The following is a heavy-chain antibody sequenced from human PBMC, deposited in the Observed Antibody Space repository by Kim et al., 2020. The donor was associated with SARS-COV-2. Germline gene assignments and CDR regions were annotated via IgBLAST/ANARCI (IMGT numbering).Heavy chain of an antibody. CDR3: ARGGIAAYAFDI. V-gene: IGHV3-53*01. Sequence: GGSLRLSCAASGFTVSTNYLSWVRQAPGKGLEWVSVIFSGGKTYYADSVKGRFTISSENSKNTLFLQMNSLRVDDTAVYYCARGGIAAYAFDIWGQGTMVTVSP. CDR1: GFTVSTNY. D-gene: IGHD6-13*01. CDR2: IFSGGKT. J-gene: IGHJ3*02.